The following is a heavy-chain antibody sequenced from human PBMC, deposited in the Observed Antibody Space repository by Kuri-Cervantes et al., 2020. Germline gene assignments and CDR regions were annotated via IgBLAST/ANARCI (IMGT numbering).Heavy chain of an antibody. J-gene: IGHJ4*02. Sequence: SETLSLTCTVSGGSISSGGYYWSWIRQHPGKGLEWIGYIYYSGSTYYNPSLKSRVIISVDTSKNQFSLKLSSVTAADTAVYYCARDDGWGGLHWGQGTLVTVSS. V-gene: IGHV4-31*03. CDR1: GGSISSGGYY. D-gene: IGHD3-10*01. CDR2: IYYSGST. CDR3: ARDDGWGGLH.